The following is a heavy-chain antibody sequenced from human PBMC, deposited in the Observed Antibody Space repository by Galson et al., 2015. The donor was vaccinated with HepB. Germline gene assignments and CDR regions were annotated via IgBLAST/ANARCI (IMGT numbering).Heavy chain of an antibody. J-gene: IGHJ4*02. CDR2: INPSGGST. Sequence: SVKVSCKASGYTFTGYYMHWVRQAPGQGLEWMGIINPSGGSTSYAQKFQGRVTMTRDTSTSTVYMELSSLRSEDTAVYYCARTPSHYYDSSGYYDYWGQGTLVTVSS. CDR3: ARTPSHYYDSSGYYDY. D-gene: IGHD3-22*01. CDR1: GYTFTGYY. V-gene: IGHV1-46*03.